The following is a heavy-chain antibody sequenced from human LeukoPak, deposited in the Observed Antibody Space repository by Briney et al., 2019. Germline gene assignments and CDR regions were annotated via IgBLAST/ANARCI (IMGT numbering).Heavy chain of an antibody. CDR2: ISGDGGST. CDR3: AKDYYDSSGGNAFDI. Sequence: GGSLRLSCAASGLTFDDYAMHWVRQAPGKGLEWVSLISGDGGSTYYADSVKGRFTISRDNSKNSLYLQMNSLRTEDTALYYCAKDYYDSSGGNAFDIWGQGTMVTVSS. D-gene: IGHD3-22*01. CDR1: GLTFDDYA. J-gene: IGHJ3*02. V-gene: IGHV3-43*02.